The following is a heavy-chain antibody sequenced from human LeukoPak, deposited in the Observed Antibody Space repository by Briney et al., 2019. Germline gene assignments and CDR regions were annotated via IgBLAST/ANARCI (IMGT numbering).Heavy chain of an antibody. D-gene: IGHD3-22*01. Sequence: SETLSLTCTVSGGSISSYYWSWIRQPAGKGLEWIGRIYTSGSTNYNPSLKSRVTMPVDTSKNQFSLKLSSVTAADTAGYYCARETPIYYDLSDAFDIWSQGTMATVSS. CDR2: IYTSGST. CDR1: GGSISSYY. CDR3: ARETPIYYDLSDAFDI. J-gene: IGHJ3*02. V-gene: IGHV4-4*07.